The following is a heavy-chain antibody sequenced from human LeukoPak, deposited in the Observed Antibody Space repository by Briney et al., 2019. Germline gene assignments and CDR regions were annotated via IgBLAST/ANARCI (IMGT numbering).Heavy chain of an antibody. CDR3: ARDRPADYDSSPK. Sequence: GGSLRLSCAASGLTFSSYWMHWVRQAPGKGLVWVSRINGDGSSTTYADSVKGRFTISRDNAKNTLYLQMNGLRAEDTAVYYCARDRPADYDSSPKWGQGTLVTVSS. V-gene: IGHV3-74*01. D-gene: IGHD3-22*01. J-gene: IGHJ4*02. CDR2: INGDGSST. CDR1: GLTFSSYW.